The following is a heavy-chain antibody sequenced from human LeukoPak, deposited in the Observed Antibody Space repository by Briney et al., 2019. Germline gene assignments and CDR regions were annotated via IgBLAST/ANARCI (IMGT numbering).Heavy chain of an antibody. D-gene: IGHD4-17*01. CDR3: AKDMTTVTTFPYY. CDR1: GFTFSSYA. J-gene: IGHJ4*02. Sequence: GXXLRLSCAASGFTFSSYAMSWVRQAPGKGLEWVSAISGSGGSTYYADSVKGRFTIPRDNSKNTLYLQMNSLRAEDTAVYYCAKDMTTVTTFPYYWGQGTLVTVSS. CDR2: ISGSGGST. V-gene: IGHV3-23*01.